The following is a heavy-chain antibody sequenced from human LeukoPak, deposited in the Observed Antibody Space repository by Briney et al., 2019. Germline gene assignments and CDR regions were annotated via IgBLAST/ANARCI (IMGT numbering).Heavy chain of an antibody. CDR2: ISYDGSER. D-gene: IGHD3-10*02. CDR3: TSELRDSMFDFDY. CDR1: GFTFSNYA. J-gene: IGHJ4*02. V-gene: IGHV3-30*04. Sequence: AGGSLRLSCAASGFTFSNYAMPWVRQAPGQGLEWVAFISYDGSERYYADSGKGRFTISRDNSKNTLYLQMNSLRAEDTALYYCTSELRDSMFDFDYWGQGALVTVSS.